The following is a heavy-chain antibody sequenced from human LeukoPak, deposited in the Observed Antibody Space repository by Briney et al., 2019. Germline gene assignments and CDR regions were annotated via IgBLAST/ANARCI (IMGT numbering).Heavy chain of an antibody. Sequence: GGSLRLSCAASGFTFSSYSMNWLRQAPAKGLERVSSISGDSTYIYNAGSVKGRFTISRDNAQASLYLQMISLRADDTAVYYCARVSGRLERQSDLDYWGEGTLVIVSS. V-gene: IGHV3-21*01. D-gene: IGHD1-1*01. J-gene: IGHJ4*02. CDR1: GFTFSSYS. CDR3: ARVSGRLERQSDLDY. CDR2: ISGDSTYI.